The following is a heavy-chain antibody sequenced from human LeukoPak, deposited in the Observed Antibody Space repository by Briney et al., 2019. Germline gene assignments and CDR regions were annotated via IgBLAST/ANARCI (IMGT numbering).Heavy chain of an antibody. Sequence: ASVKVSCKVSGYTFTDYYMHWVQQAPGKGLEWMGLVDPEDGETIYAEKFQGRVTITADTSTDTAYMELSRLRSDDTAVYYCARDLRDYYYMDVWGKGTTVTVSS. J-gene: IGHJ6*03. V-gene: IGHV1-69-2*01. CDR3: ARDLRDYYYMDV. CDR2: VDPEDGET. CDR1: GYTFTDYY.